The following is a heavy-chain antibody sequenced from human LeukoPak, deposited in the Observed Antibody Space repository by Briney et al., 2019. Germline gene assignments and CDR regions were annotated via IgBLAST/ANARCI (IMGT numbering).Heavy chain of an antibody. CDR1: GFTVSSNY. CDR3: ARGAYSSSWYSGNYFDY. V-gene: IGHV3-53*01. CDR2: IYSGGST. J-gene: IGHJ4*02. D-gene: IGHD6-13*01. Sequence: GGSLGLSCAASGFTVSSNYMSWVRQAPGKGLEWVSVIYSGGSTYYADSVKGRFTISRDNSKNTLYLQMNSLRAEDTAVYYCARGAYSSSWYSGNYFDYWGQGTLVTVSS.